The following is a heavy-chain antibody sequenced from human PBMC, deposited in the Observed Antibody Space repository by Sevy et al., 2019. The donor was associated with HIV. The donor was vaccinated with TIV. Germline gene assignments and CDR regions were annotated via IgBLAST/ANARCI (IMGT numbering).Heavy chain of an antibody. V-gene: IGHV3-21*01. CDR3: AREDILTGTTDDY. CDR2: ISSSSSYI. J-gene: IGHJ4*02. CDR1: GFTFSSYS. Sequence: GGSLRLSCAASGFTFSSYSMNWVRQAPGKGLEWVSSISSSSSYIYYADSVKGRFTISRDNAKNSLYLQMNSLRAEDTSVYYGAREDILTGTTDDYWGQGTLVTVSS. D-gene: IGHD3-9*01.